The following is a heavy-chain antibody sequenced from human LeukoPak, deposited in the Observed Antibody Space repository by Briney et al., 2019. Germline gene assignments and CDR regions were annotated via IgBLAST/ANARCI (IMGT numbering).Heavy chain of an antibody. CDR1: GYTLTELC. D-gene: IGHD3-22*01. CDR2: FDPEDGET. Sequence: GASVTVSCKVSGYTLTELCMHLMRQAPAKGLEWLGGFDPEDGETIYAQKFQGRVTMTEDPSTDTAYMVLSSLRSEDTAVYYCATGLSGYYYQSGHFDYWGQGTLVTVSS. V-gene: IGHV1-24*01. J-gene: IGHJ4*02. CDR3: ATGLSGYYYQSGHFDY.